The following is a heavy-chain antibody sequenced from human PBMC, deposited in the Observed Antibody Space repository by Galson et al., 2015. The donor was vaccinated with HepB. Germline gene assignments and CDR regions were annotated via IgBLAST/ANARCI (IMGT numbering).Heavy chain of an antibody. Sequence: SCKASGYTFTSYGISWVRQAPGQGLEWMGWISAYNGNTNYAQKLQGRVTMTTDTSTSTAYMELRSLRSDDTAVYYCARARPLYYGSGSSEDVYYGMDVWGQGTTVTVSS. D-gene: IGHD3-10*01. CDR2: ISAYNGNT. J-gene: IGHJ6*02. V-gene: IGHV1-18*01. CDR3: ARARPLYYGSGSSEDVYYGMDV. CDR1: GYTFTSYG.